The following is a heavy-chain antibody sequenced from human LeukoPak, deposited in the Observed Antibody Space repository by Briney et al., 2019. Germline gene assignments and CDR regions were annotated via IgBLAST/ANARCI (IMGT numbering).Heavy chain of an antibody. CDR3: ARDGYCSGGSCYSFDP. Sequence: QPGRSLRLSCAASGFTFSSYAMHWVRQAPGKGLEWVAVISYDGSNKYYADSVKGRFTISRDNSKNTLHLQMNSLRAEDTAVYYCARDGYCSGGSCYSFDPWGQGTLVTVSS. V-gene: IGHV3-30-3*01. CDR1: GFTFSSYA. J-gene: IGHJ5*02. CDR2: ISYDGSNK. D-gene: IGHD2-15*01.